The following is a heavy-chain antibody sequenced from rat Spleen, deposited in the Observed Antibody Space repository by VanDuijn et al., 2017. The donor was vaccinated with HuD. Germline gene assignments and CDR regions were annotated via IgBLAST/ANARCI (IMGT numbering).Heavy chain of an antibody. V-gene: IGHV5-29*01. D-gene: IGHD1-12*02. CDR1: GFIFSNYG. CDR3: ARHRGMMVVITPFDY. CDR2: ISYDGSDT. J-gene: IGHJ2*01. Sequence: EVQLVESGGGLVQPGRSLKLSCAASGFIFSNYGMAWVRQAPTKGLEWVATISYDGSDTYYRDSVKGRFTISRDNAKSTLYLQMNSLRSEDTATYYCARHRGMMVVITPFDYWGQGVMVTVSS.